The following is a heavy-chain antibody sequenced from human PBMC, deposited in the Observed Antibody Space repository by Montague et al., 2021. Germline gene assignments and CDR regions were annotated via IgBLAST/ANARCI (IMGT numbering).Heavy chain of an antibody. V-gene: IGHV4-34*01. Sequence: SETLSLTCGVYGGSLSEYYWTWIRQSPAKGLEWIGEVRHIGSTNCNPSLKSRVTMSVDKSKNQFSLKLRSVTAADTAVYYCASDRGPFDYWGQGTVVTVSS. CDR3: ASDRGPFDY. J-gene: IGHJ4*02. CDR2: VRHIGST. CDR1: GGSLSEYY. D-gene: IGHD3-10*01.